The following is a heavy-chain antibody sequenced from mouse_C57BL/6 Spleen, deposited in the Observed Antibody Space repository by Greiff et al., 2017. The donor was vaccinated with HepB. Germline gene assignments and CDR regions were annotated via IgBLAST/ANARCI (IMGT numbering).Heavy chain of an antibody. Sequence: QVQLQQPGAELVKPGASVKMSCKASGYTFTSYWITWVKQRPGQGLEWIGVIYPGSGSTNYNEKFKSKATLTVDTSSSTAYMQLSSLTSEDSAVYYCARRAYYSNYGGYFDVWGTGTTVTVSS. D-gene: IGHD2-5*01. CDR3: ARRAYYSNYGGYFDV. CDR1: GYTFTSYW. V-gene: IGHV1-55*01. CDR2: IYPGSGST. J-gene: IGHJ1*03.